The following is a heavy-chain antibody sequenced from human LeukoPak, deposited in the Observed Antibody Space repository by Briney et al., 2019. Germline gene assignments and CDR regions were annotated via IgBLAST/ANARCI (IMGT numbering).Heavy chain of an antibody. J-gene: IGHJ4*02. V-gene: IGHV3-23*01. CDR3: AKVQYSSSWYDKFDY. D-gene: IGHD6-13*01. CDR1: GFTFSSYG. CDR2: ISGSGGST. Sequence: GGSLRLSCAASGFTFSSYGMSWVRQAPGKGLEWVSAISGSGGSTYYADSVKGRFTISRDNSKNTLYLQMNSLRAEDTAVYYCAKVQYSSSWYDKFDYWGQGTLVTVSS.